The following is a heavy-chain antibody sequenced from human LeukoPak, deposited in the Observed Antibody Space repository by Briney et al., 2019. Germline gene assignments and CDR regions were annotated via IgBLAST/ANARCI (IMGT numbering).Heavy chain of an antibody. V-gene: IGHV3-23*01. Sequence: PGGSLRLSCAASGFTFSSYGMHWVRQAPGKGLEWVSAISGSGGSTYYADSVKGRFTISRDNSKNTLYLQMNSLRAEDTAVYYCAKFRMITFGGVIGYFDYWGQGTLVTVSS. CDR2: ISGSGGST. CDR3: AKFRMITFGGVIGYFDY. J-gene: IGHJ4*02. D-gene: IGHD3-16*02. CDR1: GFTFSSYG.